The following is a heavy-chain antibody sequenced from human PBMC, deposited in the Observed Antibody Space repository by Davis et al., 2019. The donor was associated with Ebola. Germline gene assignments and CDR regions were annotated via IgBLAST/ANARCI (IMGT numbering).Heavy chain of an antibody. J-gene: IGHJ4*02. D-gene: IGHD2-21*02. CDR1: GGSISSGGYY. CDR3: AREVTFYFDY. Sequence: SETLSLTCTVSGGSISSGGYYWSWIRQHPGKGLEWIGYIYYSGSTYYNPSLKSRVTISVDTSKNQFSLKLSSVTAADTAVHYCAREVTFYFDYWGQGTLVTVSS. V-gene: IGHV4-31*03. CDR2: IYYSGST.